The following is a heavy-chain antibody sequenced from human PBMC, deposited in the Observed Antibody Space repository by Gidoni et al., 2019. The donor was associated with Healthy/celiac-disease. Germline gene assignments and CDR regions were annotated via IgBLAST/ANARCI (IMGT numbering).Heavy chain of an antibody. CDR1: GGSISSGSYS. CDR3: ARGGVTSDAFDI. D-gene: IGHD2-2*01. J-gene: IGHJ3*02. CDR2: IYTSGST. Sequence: QVQLQESGPGLVKPSQTLSLTCTVSGGSISSGSYSWSWFRQPAGKGLEWIGRIYTSGSTNYNPSLKRRVTISVDTSKNQFSLKLSSVTAADTAVYYCARGGVTSDAFDIWGQGTMVTVSS. V-gene: IGHV4-61*02.